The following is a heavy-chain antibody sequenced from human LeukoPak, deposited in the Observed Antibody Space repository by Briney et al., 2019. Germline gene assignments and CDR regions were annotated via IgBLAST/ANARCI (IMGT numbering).Heavy chain of an antibody. CDR1: GGSFSGYY. CDR3: ARGGRLRFLEWLPPNWFDP. CDR2: INHSGST. J-gene: IGHJ5*02. Sequence: SETLSLTCAVYGGSFSGYYWSWIRQPPGKGLEWIGEINHSGSTNYNPSLKSRVTISVDTSKNQFSLKLSSVTAADTAVYYCARGGRLRFLEWLPPNWFDPWGQGTLVTVSS. V-gene: IGHV4-34*01. D-gene: IGHD3-3*01.